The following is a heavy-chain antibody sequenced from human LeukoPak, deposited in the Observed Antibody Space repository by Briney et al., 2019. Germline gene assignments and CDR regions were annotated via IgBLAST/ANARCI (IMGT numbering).Heavy chain of an antibody. V-gene: IGHV1-46*01. CDR3: ARDKEMARNLYYFDY. J-gene: IGHJ4*02. CDR1: GYPFPSYY. D-gene: IGHD5-24*01. CDR2: INPSGGST. Sequence: ASVKVSCKASGYPFPSYYMHWVRQAPGQGLEWMGIINPSGGSTSYAQKFQGRVTMTRDTSTSTVYMELSSLRSEDTAVCYCARDKEMARNLYYFDYWGQGTLVTVSS.